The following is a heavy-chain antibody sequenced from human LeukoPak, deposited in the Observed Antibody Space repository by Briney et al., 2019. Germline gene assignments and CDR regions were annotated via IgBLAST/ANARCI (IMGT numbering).Heavy chain of an antibody. CDR2: IYTTGST. CDR1: GGSISSYY. Sequence: SETLSLTCIVSGGSISSYYWSWIRQPAGKGLEWIGRIYTTGSTNYNPSLKSRVTTSVDTSKNRFSLNLTSVTAADTAVYYCARDRTYGGNSGFDYWGQGTLVTVSS. CDR3: ARDRTYGGNSGFDY. J-gene: IGHJ4*02. D-gene: IGHD2-21*01. V-gene: IGHV4-4*07.